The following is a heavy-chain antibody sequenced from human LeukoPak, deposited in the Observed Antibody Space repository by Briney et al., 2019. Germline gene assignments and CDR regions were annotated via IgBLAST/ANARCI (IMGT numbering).Heavy chain of an antibody. D-gene: IGHD3-16*01. Sequence: SETLSLTCSVSGGSIRSYYWSWIRQPPGKGLEWIGYIYYSGSTNYNPSLKSRVTISVDTSKNQFSLKLSSVTAADTAVYYCARGLRGYNWFDPWGQGTLVTVSS. CDR2: IYYSGST. CDR3: ARGLRGYNWFDP. CDR1: GGSIRSYY. V-gene: IGHV4-59*08. J-gene: IGHJ5*02.